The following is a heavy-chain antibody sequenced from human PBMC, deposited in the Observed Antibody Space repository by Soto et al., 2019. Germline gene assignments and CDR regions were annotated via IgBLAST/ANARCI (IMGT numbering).Heavy chain of an antibody. Sequence: QVQLLQSGAEVKKPGASVKVSCKASGYTFTNYGITWVRQAPGQGLEWLGWISAYNGDTHYTQRLQGRVTMTTDTSPSTACMEPSGLRSDDTAVYYRESVRQVVCYFFYYMDVWGKGTTVTVSS. CDR1: GYTFTNYG. D-gene: IGHD6-6*01. J-gene: IGHJ6*03. CDR3: ESVRQVVCYFFYYMDV. V-gene: IGHV1-18*01. CDR2: ISAYNGDT.